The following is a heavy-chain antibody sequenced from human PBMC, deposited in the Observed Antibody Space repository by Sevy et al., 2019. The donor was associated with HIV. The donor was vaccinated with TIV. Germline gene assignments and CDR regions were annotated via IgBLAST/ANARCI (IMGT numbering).Heavy chain of an antibody. CDR3: AKDIVILVGDAFDI. CDR2: ISSSGSLI. Sequence: GGSLRLSCAASEFTFSSYEMNWVRQAPGKGLEWVSYISSSGSLIYYADSVKGRFTISRDNSKNTLYLQMNSLRAEDTAVYYCAKDIVILVGDAFDIWGQGTMVTVSS. D-gene: IGHD3-22*01. CDR1: EFTFSSYE. V-gene: IGHV3-48*03. J-gene: IGHJ3*02.